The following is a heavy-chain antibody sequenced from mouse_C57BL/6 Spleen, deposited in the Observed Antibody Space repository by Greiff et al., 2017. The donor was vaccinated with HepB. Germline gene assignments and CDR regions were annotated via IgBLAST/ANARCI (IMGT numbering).Heavy chain of an antibody. CDR2: IRNKANGYTT. J-gene: IGHJ3*01. Sequence: SLPLSFSSSLFPFPYYYIIFFLQPPFNSLELFFFIRNKANGYTTEYSASVKGRFTISRDNSQSILYLQMNALRAEDSATYYCARSSYSNYGFAYWGQGTLVTVSA. D-gene: IGHD2-5*01. CDR1: LFPFPYYY. V-gene: IGHV7-3*01. CDR3: ARSSYSNYGFAY.